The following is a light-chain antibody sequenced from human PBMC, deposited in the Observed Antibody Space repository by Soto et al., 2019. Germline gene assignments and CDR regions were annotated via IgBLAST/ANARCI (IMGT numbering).Light chain of an antibody. CDR1: QSLLHITGETF. V-gene: IGKV2D-29*02. Sequence: DVVMTQSPLSLSVTPGQPASISCKSSQSLLHITGETFLFWYLQKPGQSPQLLIYEVSTRVSGVPDRFSGSGSGKDFTLEISRVENDDVGIYYCMQSTQLPPTFGPGTRLGIE. CDR3: MQSTQLPPT. CDR2: EVS. J-gene: IGKJ5*01.